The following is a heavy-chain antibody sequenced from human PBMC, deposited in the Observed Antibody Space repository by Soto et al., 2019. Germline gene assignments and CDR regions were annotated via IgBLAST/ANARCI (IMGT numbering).Heavy chain of an antibody. CDR2: ISSSSSSI. D-gene: IGHD6-19*01. CDR1: GVTFSSYS. V-gene: IGHV3-48*01. CDR3: ARELGFDAVARMDV. J-gene: IGHJ6*02. Sequence: EVQLVESGGGVVQPGGSLRLSCTASGVTFSSYSMVWVRQAPGKGLEWVSYISSSSSSIYYADSVKGRFSTSRDNAKNSTSLQMNSLRVEDMGVYYCARELGFDAVARMDVWGQGTTVTVSS.